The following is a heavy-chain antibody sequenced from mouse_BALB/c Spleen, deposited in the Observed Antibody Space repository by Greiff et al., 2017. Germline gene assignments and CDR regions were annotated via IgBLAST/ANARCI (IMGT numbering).Heavy chain of an antibody. CDR3: APYGYDGYFDY. V-gene: IGHV1-14*01. D-gene: IGHD2-2*01. Sequence: VQLQQSGPELVKPGASVKMSCKASGYTFTSYVMHWVKQKPGQGLEWIGYINPYNDGTKYNEKFKGKATLTSDKSSSTAYMELSSLTSEDSAVYYCAPYGYDGYFDYWGQGTTLTVSS. CDR1: GYTFTSYV. J-gene: IGHJ2*01. CDR2: INPYNDGT.